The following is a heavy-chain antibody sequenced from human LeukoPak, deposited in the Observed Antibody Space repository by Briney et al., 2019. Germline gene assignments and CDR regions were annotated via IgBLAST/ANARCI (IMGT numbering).Heavy chain of an antibody. V-gene: IGHV4-31*03. J-gene: IGHJ4*02. Sequence: SETLSLTCTVSGGSISSGGYYWSWIRQHPGKGLEWIGYIYYSGSTYYNPSLKSRVTISVDTSKNQFSLKLSSVTAADTAVYYCARGGDYVWGSYQGFDYWGQGTLVTVSS. CDR2: IYYSGST. D-gene: IGHD3-16*02. CDR3: ARGGDYVWGSYQGFDY. CDR1: GGSISSGGYY.